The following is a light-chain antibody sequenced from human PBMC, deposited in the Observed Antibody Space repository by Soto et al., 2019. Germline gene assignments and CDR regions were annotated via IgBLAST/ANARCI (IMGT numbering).Light chain of an antibody. CDR2: GAS. CDR1: QSISDT. J-gene: IGKJ1*01. V-gene: IGKV3-15*01. CDR3: QQYNNWPWT. Sequence: ETLMTQSPATLSVSPGGRATLSCRASQSISDTLVWYQQKPGQAPRLLIYGASKRATGFPARFSGSGSGTDFILTISSLQSEDFAVYYCQQYNNWPWTFGQGTKVDNK.